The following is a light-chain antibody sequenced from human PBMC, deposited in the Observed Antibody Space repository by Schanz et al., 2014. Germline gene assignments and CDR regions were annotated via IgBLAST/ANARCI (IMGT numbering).Light chain of an antibody. CDR2: GAS. V-gene: IGKV3-15*01. CDR1: QSVSSN. J-gene: IGKJ4*01. CDR3: QQRSNWPPTIT. Sequence: EIVMTQSPATLSVSPGERATLSCRASQSVSSNLAWYQQKPGQASRLLIYGASTRATGIPARFSGSGSGTEFTLTISGLEPEDFALYYCQQRSNWPPTITFGGGTKVEIK.